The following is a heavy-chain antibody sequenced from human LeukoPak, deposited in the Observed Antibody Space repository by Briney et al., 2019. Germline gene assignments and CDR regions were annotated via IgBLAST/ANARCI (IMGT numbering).Heavy chain of an antibody. D-gene: IGHD6-6*01. CDR3: ARVIAAVLAFDI. CDR2: LSGSGANT. CDR1: GFTFSTYA. V-gene: IGHV3-23*01. Sequence: GGSLRLSGAASGFTFSTYAMSWVRQAPGKGPEWVSALSGSGANTYYADSVKGRFTISRDNAKNSLYLQMNSLRAEDTAVYYCARVIAAVLAFDIWGQGTMVTVSS. J-gene: IGHJ3*02.